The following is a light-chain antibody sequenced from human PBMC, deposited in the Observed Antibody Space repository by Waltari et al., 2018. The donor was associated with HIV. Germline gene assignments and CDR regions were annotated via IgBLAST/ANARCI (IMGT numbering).Light chain of an antibody. CDR3: QQRSNWPVT. CDR2: DAS. Sequence: IVLTQSPATLSFSPGERATLSCRASQSVSSYLAWYQQKPGQAPRLLIYDASNRATGIPGRFSGSGSGTDFTLTISSLEPEDFAVYYCQQRSNWPVTFGQGTKVEIK. V-gene: IGKV3-11*01. CDR1: QSVSSY. J-gene: IGKJ1*01.